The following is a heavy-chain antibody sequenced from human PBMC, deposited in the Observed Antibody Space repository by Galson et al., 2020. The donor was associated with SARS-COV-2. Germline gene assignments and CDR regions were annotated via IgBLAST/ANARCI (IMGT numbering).Heavy chain of an antibody. Sequence: ASVKVSCKASGYTFTSYYMHWVRPPPGQGLEWMGIINPSGGSTSYAQKFQGRVTMTRDTSTSTVYMELSSLRSAETAVYYCARDLTGTTGLVCCYGMDVWGQGTTVTVSS. CDR2: INPSGGST. V-gene: IGHV1-46*01. J-gene: IGHJ6*02. CDR3: ARDLTGTTGLVCCYGMDV. D-gene: IGHD1-1*01. CDR1: GYTFTSYY.